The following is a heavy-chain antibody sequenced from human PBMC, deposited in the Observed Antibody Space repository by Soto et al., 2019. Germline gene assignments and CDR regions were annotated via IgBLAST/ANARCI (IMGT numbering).Heavy chain of an antibody. CDR3: AGGRGSGGAYYYYYGMDV. CDR1: GGSFSGYY. J-gene: IGHJ6*02. V-gene: IGHV4-34*01. D-gene: IGHD6-19*01. CDR2: INHSGST. Sequence: QVQLQQWGAGLLKPSETLSLTCAVYGGSFSGYYWSWIRQPPGKGLEWIGEINHSGSTNYNPSLKSRGTISVVTSKNQLSLQLSCVAAAATAVYYCAGGRGSGGAYYYYYGMDVWGQGTTVTVSS.